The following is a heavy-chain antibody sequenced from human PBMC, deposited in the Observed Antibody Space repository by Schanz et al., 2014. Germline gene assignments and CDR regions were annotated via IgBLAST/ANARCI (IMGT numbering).Heavy chain of an antibody. CDR1: EFTFSTDA. J-gene: IGHJ4*02. D-gene: IGHD3-22*01. Sequence: VQLVDSGGGLVQPGGSLRLSCAASEFTFSTDAMSWVRQAPGKGLEWLSVISASGGDTYYADSVKGRFTISRDNSKNTLYLQMNSLRAEDTAVYYCAKDRSWDYDSSGYFDYWGQGTLVTVSS. V-gene: IGHV3-23*04. CDR3: AKDRSWDYDSSGYFDY. CDR2: ISASGGDT.